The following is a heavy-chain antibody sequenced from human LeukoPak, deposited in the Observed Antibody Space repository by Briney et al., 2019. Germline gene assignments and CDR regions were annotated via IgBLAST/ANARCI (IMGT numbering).Heavy chain of an antibody. D-gene: IGHD5-12*01. J-gene: IGHJ4*02. CDR1: GGSISSYF. Sequence: SETLSLTCTVSGGSISSYFWTWIRQPAGKELEWIGRIYSSGTAYYNPSLESRVTISLDTFNNQFSLKVTSVTAADTAAYYCARGTEKTRISGYYSFDHWGRGLLVTVSS. CDR3: ARGTEKTRISGYYSFDH. V-gene: IGHV4-4*07. CDR2: IYSSGTA.